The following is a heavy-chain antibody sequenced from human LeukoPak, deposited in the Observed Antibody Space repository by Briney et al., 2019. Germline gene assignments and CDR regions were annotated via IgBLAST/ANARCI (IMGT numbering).Heavy chain of an antibody. J-gene: IGHJ4*02. CDR3: ARDLAIVVVISDY. Sequence: ASVKVSCKASGYTFTSYYMHWVRQAPGQGLEWMGIINPSGGSTTYAQKFQGRVTMTRDTSASTVYMELSSLRSEDTAVYYCARDLAIVVVISDYWGQGTLVTVSS. V-gene: IGHV1-46*01. CDR1: GYTFTSYY. CDR2: INPSGGST. D-gene: IGHD3-22*01.